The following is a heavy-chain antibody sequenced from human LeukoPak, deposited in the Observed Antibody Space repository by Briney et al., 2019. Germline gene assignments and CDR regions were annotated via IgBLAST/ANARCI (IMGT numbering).Heavy chain of an antibody. J-gene: IGHJ6*02. CDR3: VKDRPCETCMPMDA. D-gene: IGHD2-2*01. Sequence: GGSLRLSCAASGFRFTDYSMSWVRQAPGKGLEWVAGLGRSGEYKYYADSVKGRFSISRDNSKDTVSLQMNSLRAEDSAIYFCVKDRPCETCMPMDAWGQGTTVTVSS. CDR1: GFRFTDYS. CDR2: LGRSGEYK. V-gene: IGHV3-23*01.